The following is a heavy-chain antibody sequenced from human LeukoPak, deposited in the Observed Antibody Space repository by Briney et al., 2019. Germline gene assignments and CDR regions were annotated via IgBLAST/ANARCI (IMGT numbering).Heavy chain of an antibody. CDR2: VYPGDSDT. Sequence: GESLKISCKGSGYSFTSYWVGWVRQMPGKGLEWMGFVYPGDSDTRYSPSFQGQVTISADKSISTAYLQWSSLKASDTAMYYCARPVEMATIDDAFDIWGQGTMVTVSS. V-gene: IGHV5-51*01. CDR1: GYSFTSYW. J-gene: IGHJ3*02. D-gene: IGHD5-24*01. CDR3: ARPVEMATIDDAFDI.